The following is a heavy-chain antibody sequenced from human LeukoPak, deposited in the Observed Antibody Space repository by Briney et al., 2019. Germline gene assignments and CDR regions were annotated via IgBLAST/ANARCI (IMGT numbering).Heavy chain of an antibody. J-gene: IGHJ1*01. CDR2: ISGSGDTT. Sequence: PGGSLRLSCAVSGFTFSSYAMSWVRQAPGKGLEWVSAISGSGDTTYYADSVKGRFTISRDNSKNTLYLQMHSLRAEDTAVYYCVKDFAAGYGSWYAEYFQHWGQGTLITVSS. D-gene: IGHD6-13*01. CDR1: GFTFSSYA. V-gene: IGHV3-23*01. CDR3: VKDFAAGYGSWYAEYFQH.